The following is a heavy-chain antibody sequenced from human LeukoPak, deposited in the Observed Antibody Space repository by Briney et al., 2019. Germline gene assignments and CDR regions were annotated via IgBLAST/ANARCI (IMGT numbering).Heavy chain of an antibody. J-gene: IGHJ5*02. Sequence: GGSLRLSCEASEFTFSNYWMHWVRQAPGKGLVWVSRTDNDGTGTTYADSVKGRFTISRDNAKNTLYLQMNNLRAEDTAVYYCARGGTASFDPWGQGTLVTVSS. D-gene: IGHD1-1*01. V-gene: IGHV3-74*01. CDR2: TDNDGTGT. CDR1: EFTFSNYW. CDR3: ARGGTASFDP.